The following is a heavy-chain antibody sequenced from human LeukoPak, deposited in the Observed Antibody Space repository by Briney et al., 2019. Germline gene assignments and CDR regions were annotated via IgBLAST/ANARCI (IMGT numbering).Heavy chain of an antibody. CDR1: GVSISSSEW. CDR2: IHRDGRT. CDR3: GKTDIYFNPIDY. Sequence: SETLSLTCAVSGVSISSSEWWIWVRPPPGQGLEWIGEIHRDGRTMYNPSLKRRVTMSIDYSKNQFSLKVSSVTAADTAIYYCGKTDIYFNPIDYWGPGSLVTVSS. V-gene: IGHV4-4*02. J-gene: IGHJ4*02. D-gene: IGHD3-9*01.